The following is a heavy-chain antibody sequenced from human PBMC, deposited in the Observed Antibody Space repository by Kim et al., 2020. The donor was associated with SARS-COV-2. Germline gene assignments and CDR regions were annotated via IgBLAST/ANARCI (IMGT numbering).Heavy chain of an antibody. Sequence: TNYNPSLKSRVTISVDTSKNQFSLKLSSVTAADTAVYYCARVVEDGAFDIWGQGTMVTVSS. V-gene: IGHV4-59*01. D-gene: IGHD2-15*01. J-gene: IGHJ3*02. CDR3: ARVVEDGAFDI. CDR2: T.